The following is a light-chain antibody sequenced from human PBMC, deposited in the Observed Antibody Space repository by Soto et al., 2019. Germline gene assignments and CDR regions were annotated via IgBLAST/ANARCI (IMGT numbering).Light chain of an antibody. J-gene: IGLJ2*01. V-gene: IGLV1-51*02. CDR2: ENN. CDR1: SSNIGNNY. CDR3: GTWDSSLSALF. Sequence: QSVLTQPPSVSAAPGQKVTISCSGSSSNIGNNYVSWYQQLPGTAPKLLIYENNKRPSGIPDRFSGSKSGTSATLGITGLQTGDEADYYCGTWDSSLSALFFGGGTQLTVL.